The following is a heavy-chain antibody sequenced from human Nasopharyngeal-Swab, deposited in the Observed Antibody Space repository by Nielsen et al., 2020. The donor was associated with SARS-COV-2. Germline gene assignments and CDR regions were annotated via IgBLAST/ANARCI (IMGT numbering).Heavy chain of an antibody. CDR2: FFHSGGT. D-gene: IGHD6-13*01. J-gene: IGHJ5*02. CDR1: GGSISSYY. Sequence: SETLSLTCRVSGGSISSYYWNWIRKSQGKGLEWIGYFFHSGGTNYNPSFKSRVTISIDTSNNQVSLKLSSVTAADTAVYYCARKASSSWYSGWFDPWGQGTLVTVSS. CDR3: ARKASSSWYSGWFDP. V-gene: IGHV4-59*13.